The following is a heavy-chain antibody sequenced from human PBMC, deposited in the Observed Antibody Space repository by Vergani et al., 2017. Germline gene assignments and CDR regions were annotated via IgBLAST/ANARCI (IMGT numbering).Heavy chain of an antibody. CDR2: IRYDGSNK. CDR1: GFTFSSYG. D-gene: IGHD3-10*01. Sequence: QVQLVESGGGVVQPGGSLRLSCAASGFTFSSYGMHWVRQAPGKGLEWVAFIRYDGSNKYYADSVKGRFTISRDNAKNSLYLQMNSLRAEDTAVYYCASDVLLWFGEVTHAFDIWGQGTMVTVSS. J-gene: IGHJ3*02. CDR3: ASDVLLWFGEVTHAFDI. V-gene: IGHV3-30*02.